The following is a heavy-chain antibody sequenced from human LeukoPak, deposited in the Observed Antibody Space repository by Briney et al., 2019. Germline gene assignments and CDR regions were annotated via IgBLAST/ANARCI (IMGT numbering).Heavy chain of an antibody. CDR3: ARGRRTIFGVVIMGQFGY. D-gene: IGHD3-3*01. Sequence: SETLSLTCAVYGGSFSGYYWSWIRQPPGKGLEWIGEINHSGSTNYNPSLKSRVTISVDTSKNQFSLKLNSVTAADTAVYYCARGRRTIFGVVIMGQFGYWGQGTLVTVSS. CDR1: GGSFSGYY. CDR2: INHSGST. J-gene: IGHJ4*02. V-gene: IGHV4-34*01.